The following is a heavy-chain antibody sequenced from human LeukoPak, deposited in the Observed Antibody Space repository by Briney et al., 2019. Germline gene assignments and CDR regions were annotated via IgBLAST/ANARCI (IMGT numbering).Heavy chain of an antibody. Sequence: GGSLRLSCAASGFTFSSYGMSWVRQAPGKGLEWVSAISGSGGSTYYADSVKGRFTISRDNAKNSLYLQMNSLRAEDTAVYYCARDTVGAYCGGDCQNFDYWGQGTLVTVSS. CDR3: ARDTVGAYCGGDCQNFDY. D-gene: IGHD2-21*02. V-gene: IGHV3-23*01. J-gene: IGHJ4*02. CDR2: ISGSGGST. CDR1: GFTFSSYG.